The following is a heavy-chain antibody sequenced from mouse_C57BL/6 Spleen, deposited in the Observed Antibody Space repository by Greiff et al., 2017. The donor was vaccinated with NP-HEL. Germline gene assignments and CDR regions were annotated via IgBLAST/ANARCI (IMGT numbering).Heavy chain of an antibody. J-gene: IGHJ1*03. CDR1: GFSFNTYA. CDR2: IRSKSNNYAT. CDR3: VRHHSSGYFGV. V-gene: IGHV10-1*01. Sequence: EVQLVESGGGLVQPKGSLKLSCAASGFSFNTYAMNWVRQAPGKGLEWVARIRSKSNNYATYYADSVKDRFTISRDDSESMLYLQMNNLKTEDTAMYYCVRHHSSGYFGVWGTGTTVTVSS.